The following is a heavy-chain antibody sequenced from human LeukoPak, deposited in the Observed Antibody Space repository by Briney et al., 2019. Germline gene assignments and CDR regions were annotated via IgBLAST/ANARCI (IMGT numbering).Heavy chain of an antibody. D-gene: IGHD6-6*01. Sequence: PSETLSLTCTVSGGSISSYYWSWIRQPPGKGLEWIGYIYYSGSTNYNPSLKSRVTISVDTSKNQFSLKLSSVTAADTVVYYCARLAYSSPSGFDPWGQGTLVTVSS. J-gene: IGHJ5*02. CDR2: IYYSGST. CDR1: GGSISSYY. V-gene: IGHV4-59*01. CDR3: ARLAYSSPSGFDP.